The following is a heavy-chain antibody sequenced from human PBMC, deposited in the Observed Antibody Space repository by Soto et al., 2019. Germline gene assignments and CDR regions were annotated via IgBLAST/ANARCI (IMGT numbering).Heavy chain of an antibody. J-gene: IGHJ5*02. V-gene: IGHV3-11*01. CDR2: ISSSGSST. D-gene: IGHD3-9*01. Sequence: GGSLRLSCASSGFTFGDYYMSWIRQAPGKGLEWVSYISSSGSSTYYVDSVRGRFTISRDNAKNSLYLQMDSLGAEDTAVYYYARTPQFDWLLSHPNWFDPWGQGTLVTVSS. CDR3: ARTPQFDWLLSHPNWFDP. CDR1: GFTFGDYY.